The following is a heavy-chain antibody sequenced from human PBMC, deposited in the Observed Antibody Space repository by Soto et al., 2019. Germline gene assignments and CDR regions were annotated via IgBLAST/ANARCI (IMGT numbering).Heavy chain of an antibody. J-gene: IGHJ4*02. CDR3: ASSNIAARLDY. D-gene: IGHD6-6*01. V-gene: IGHV1-69*02. CDR2: IIPIPGIA. Sequence: QVQLVQSGPEVKKPGSSVKVSCKASGSTFSSYTISWVRQAPGHGLEWMGRIIPIPGIANYAQKFESRVTITADKSTSIAHRALRRLGSEGTAVYYCASSNIAARLDYLGPGTLVTVS. CDR1: GSTFSSYT.